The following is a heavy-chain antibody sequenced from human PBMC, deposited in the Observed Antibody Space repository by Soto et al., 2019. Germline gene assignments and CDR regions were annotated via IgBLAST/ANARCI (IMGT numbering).Heavy chain of an antibody. J-gene: IGHJ4*02. V-gene: IGHV4-39*01. CDR3: AYGYSGNDY. CDR1: GGSISSSSYY. D-gene: IGHD1-26*01. CDR2: IYYSGST. Sequence: TVSGGSISSSSYYWGWIRQPPGKGLEWIGSIYYSGSTYYNPSLKSRVTISVDTSKNQFSLKLSSVTAADTAVYYCAYGYSGNDYWGQGTLVTVSA.